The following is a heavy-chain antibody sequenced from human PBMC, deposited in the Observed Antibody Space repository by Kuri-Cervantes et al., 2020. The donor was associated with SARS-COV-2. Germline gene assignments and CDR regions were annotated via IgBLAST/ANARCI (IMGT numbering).Heavy chain of an antibody. CDR2: IIPIFCTA. CDR1: GGTFSSYA. V-gene: IGHV1-69*13. J-gene: IGHJ4*02. CDR3: ASLGDAGDLSPPFDY. D-gene: IGHD3-16*01. Sequence: SVKVSCKASGGTFSSYAVTWVRQAPGQGLEWMGGIIPIFCTANYAQKFQGRVTITADESTSTAYMELSSLRSEDTAVYYCASLGDAGDLSPPFDYWGQGTLVTVSS.